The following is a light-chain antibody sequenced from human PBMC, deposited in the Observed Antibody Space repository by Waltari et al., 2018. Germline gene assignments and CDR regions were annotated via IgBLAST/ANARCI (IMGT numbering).Light chain of an antibody. CDR3: GADHGSGSNFVVV. V-gene: IGLV9-49*01. Sequence: QPVLTLPPSTSDSLGACVTLTCPLSDGNSHSKVDRDQLRPESGPRFVVLVGAGGIVGSKGDGIPDRFSDLASGLNRYLIIKNIQEEDESDYHCGADHGSGSNFVVVFGGGTKLTVL. CDR1: DGNSHSK. J-gene: IGLJ2*01. CDR2: VGAGGIVG.